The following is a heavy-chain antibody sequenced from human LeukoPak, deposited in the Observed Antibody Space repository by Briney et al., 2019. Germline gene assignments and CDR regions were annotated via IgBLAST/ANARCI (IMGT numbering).Heavy chain of an antibody. J-gene: IGHJ6*03. Sequence: SETLSLTCTVSGGSISSGDYYWSWIRQPPGKGLEWIGYIYYSGSTYYNPSLKSRVTISVDTSKNQFSLKLSSVTAADTAVYYCARGLGYCSSTSCYNYYYYMDVWGKGTTVTVSS. CDR1: GGSISSGDYY. CDR2: IYYSGST. D-gene: IGHD2-2*02. V-gene: IGHV4-30-4*02. CDR3: ARGLGYCSSTSCYNYYYYMDV.